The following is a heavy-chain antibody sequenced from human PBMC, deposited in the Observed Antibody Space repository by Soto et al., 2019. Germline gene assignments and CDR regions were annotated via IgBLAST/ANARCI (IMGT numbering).Heavy chain of an antibody. J-gene: IGHJ6*02. D-gene: IGHD2-2*03. CDR3: ARLNGYCVSTNCHGYYGMDV. Sequence: SETLSLTCTVSGASVSSHGYTWGWIRQSSGKGLEWIGTIYSSENTYYNPSLLSRVTISVDTSKNEFSLRLSSVTAADTAVYYCARLNGYCVSTNCHGYYGMDVWGQGTTVS. CDR2: IYSSENT. V-gene: IGHV4-39*01. CDR1: GASVSSHGYT.